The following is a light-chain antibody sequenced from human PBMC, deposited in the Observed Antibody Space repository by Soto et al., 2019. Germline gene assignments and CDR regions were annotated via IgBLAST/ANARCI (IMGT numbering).Light chain of an antibody. Sequence: QSVLTQPPSVSGVPGQKITISCTGSRSNIGAGYDVHWYQQFRGTAPKLLIYGNKNRPSGVPDRFSGSKSGTSASLAITGLQAEDEADYFCQSYDSGFSGLVFGGGTKLTGL. CDR1: RSNIGAGYD. V-gene: IGLV1-40*02. J-gene: IGLJ3*02. CDR2: GNK. CDR3: QSYDSGFSGLV.